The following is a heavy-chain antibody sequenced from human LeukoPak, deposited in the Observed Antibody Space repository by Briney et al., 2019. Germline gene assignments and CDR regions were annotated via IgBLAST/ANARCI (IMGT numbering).Heavy chain of an antibody. CDR2: VSGSGVGT. D-gene: IGHD2-15*01. CDR3: AKDATGWPTGYYFDS. Sequence: GGSLRLSCAASGFTFSSYAMSWVRQAPGKGLEWVSAVSGSGVGTYYADSVKGRFTISRDNSKNTLFLQMNSLRAEDTAVYYCAKDATGWPTGYYFDSWGQGTLVTVSS. CDR1: GFTFSSYA. V-gene: IGHV3-23*01. J-gene: IGHJ4*02.